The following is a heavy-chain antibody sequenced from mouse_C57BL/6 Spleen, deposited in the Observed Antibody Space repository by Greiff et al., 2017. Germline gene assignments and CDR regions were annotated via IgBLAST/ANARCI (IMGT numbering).Heavy chain of an antibody. D-gene: IGHD1-1*01. Sequence: VKLMESGAELVKPGASVKISCTASGYAFSSYWLNWVKQRPGKGLEWIGQISPGDGDPNYNGKFKGKATLPADNSSSTAYMQLSSLTSEDSALYFCARKGYGSSSYYAMDYWGQGTSVTVSS. CDR2: ISPGDGDP. CDR3: ARKGYGSSSYYAMDY. J-gene: IGHJ4*01. V-gene: IGHV1-80*01. CDR1: GYAFSSYW.